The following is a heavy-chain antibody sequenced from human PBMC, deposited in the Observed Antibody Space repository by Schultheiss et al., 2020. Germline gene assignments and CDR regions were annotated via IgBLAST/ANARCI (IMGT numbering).Heavy chain of an antibody. CDR3: ARVRSSYGDY. V-gene: IGHV1-18*01. J-gene: IGHJ4*02. CDR1: GYTFTSYG. Sequence: ASVKVSCKASGYTFTSYGISWVRQAPGQGLEWMGWISAYNGNTNYAQKLQGRVTMTRDTSISTAYMELSRLRSDDTAVYYCARVRSSYGDYWGQGTLVTVSS. D-gene: IGHD6-6*01. CDR2: ISAYNGNT.